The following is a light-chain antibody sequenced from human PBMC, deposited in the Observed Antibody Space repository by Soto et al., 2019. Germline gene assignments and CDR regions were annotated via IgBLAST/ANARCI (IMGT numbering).Light chain of an antibody. Sequence: DIQMTQSPSTLTASVGDRVTIICRASQTISSWLAWYQQKPGKAPKLLIYKASTLKSGVPSRFSGSGSGTDFTLTISSLQPEDFATYYCQQSYSRTFGQGTKVDIK. CDR1: QTISSW. V-gene: IGKV1-5*03. CDR2: KAS. CDR3: QQSYSRT. J-gene: IGKJ1*01.